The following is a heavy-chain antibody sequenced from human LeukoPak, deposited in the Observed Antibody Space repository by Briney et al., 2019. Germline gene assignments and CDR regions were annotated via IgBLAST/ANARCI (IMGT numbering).Heavy chain of an antibody. D-gene: IGHD3-3*01. CDR1: GYSFTSYV. CDR2: ISAYNGNT. CDR3: LTWGGYYGEPFDY. J-gene: IGHJ4*02. V-gene: IGHV1-18*01. Sequence: ASVKVSCKASGYSFTSYVISWVRQAPGQGVEWMGWISAYNGNTNYAQKLQGRVTITTDTSTSTAYMDLRSLRPHRPAAYFFLTWGGYYGEPFDYWGQGTLVTVSS.